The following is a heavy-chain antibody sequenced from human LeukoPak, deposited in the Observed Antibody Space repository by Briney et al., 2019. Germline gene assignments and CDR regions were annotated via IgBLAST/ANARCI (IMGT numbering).Heavy chain of an antibody. CDR3: AKDISSYGSIDAFDI. J-gene: IGHJ3*02. Sequence: GGSLRLSCAASGFSFTNYWMHWVRQAPGKGLEWVSGISWNSGSIGYADSVKGRFTISRDNAKNSLYLQMNSLRAEDTALYYCAKDISSYGSIDAFDIWGQGTMVTVSS. CDR1: GFSFTNYW. D-gene: IGHD5-18*01. CDR2: ISWNSGSI. V-gene: IGHV3-9*01.